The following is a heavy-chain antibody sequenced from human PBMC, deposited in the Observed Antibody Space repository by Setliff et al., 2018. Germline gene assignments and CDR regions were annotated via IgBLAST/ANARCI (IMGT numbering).Heavy chain of an antibody. CDR2: ISHRGST. CDR3: AKVGDCSGASCYHYYYMDV. Sequence: SETLSLTCTVSGGSISSSNYYWGWIRQPPGKGLEWIGSISHRGSTYYNPSLKSRVTISVDTSNNHFSLKLSSVTAADTAVYYCAKVGDCSGASCYHYYYMDVWGKGTRSPSP. CDR1: GGSISSSNYY. V-gene: IGHV4-39*02. D-gene: IGHD2-15*01. J-gene: IGHJ6*03.